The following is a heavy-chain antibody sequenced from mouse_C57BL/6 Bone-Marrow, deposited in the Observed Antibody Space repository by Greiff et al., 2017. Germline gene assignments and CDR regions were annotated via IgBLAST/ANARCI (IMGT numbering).Heavy chain of an antibody. CDR1: GYTFTSYW. J-gene: IGHJ4*01. CDR2: IHPSDSDT. Sequence: QVQLQQPGAELVKPGASVKVSCKASGYTFTSYWMHWVKQRPGQGLEWIGRIHPSDSDTNYNQKFKGKATLTVAKSSSTANMQLSSQTDEDSAVYYCAVLTGAGAMDYWGQGTSVTVSS. D-gene: IGHD4-1*01. V-gene: IGHV1-74*01. CDR3: AVLTGAGAMDY.